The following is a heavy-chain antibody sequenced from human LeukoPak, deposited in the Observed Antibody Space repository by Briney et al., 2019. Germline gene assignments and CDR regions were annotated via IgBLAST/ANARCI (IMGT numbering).Heavy chain of an antibody. Sequence: ASVKVSCKASGYTFTSYGISWVRQAPGQGLEWMGWISAYNGNTNYAQKLQSRVTMTTDTSTSTAYMELRSLRSDDTAVYYCARDHCSSTSCYGDFDYWGQGTLVTVSS. CDR2: ISAYNGNT. J-gene: IGHJ4*02. V-gene: IGHV1-18*01. D-gene: IGHD2-2*01. CDR1: GYTFTSYG. CDR3: ARDHCSSTSCYGDFDY.